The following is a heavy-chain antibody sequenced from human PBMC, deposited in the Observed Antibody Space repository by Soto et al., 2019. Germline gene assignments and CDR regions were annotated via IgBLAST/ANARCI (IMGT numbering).Heavy chain of an antibody. V-gene: IGHV1-24*01. Sequence: ASVKVSCKVSGYTLTELSMHWVRQAPGKGLEWMGGFDPEDGETIYAQKFQGRVTMTEDTSTDTAYMELSSLRSEDTAVYYCARDKEYSSSMETSFDPWGQGTLVTVSS. CDR2: FDPEDGET. J-gene: IGHJ5*02. CDR1: GYTLTELS. D-gene: IGHD6-6*01. CDR3: ARDKEYSSSMETSFDP.